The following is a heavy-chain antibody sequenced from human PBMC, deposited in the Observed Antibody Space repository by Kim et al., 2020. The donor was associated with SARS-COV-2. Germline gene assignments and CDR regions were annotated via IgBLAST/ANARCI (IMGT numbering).Heavy chain of an antibody. CDR3: AGDQGRSSNP. V-gene: IGHV3-48*01. D-gene: IGHD3-3*01. CDR2: ISSSSSTI. Sequence: GGSLRLSCAASGFTFSSYSMNWVRQAPGKGLEWVSYISSSSSTIYYADSVKGRFTISRDNAKNSLYLQMNSLRAEDTAVYDCAGDQGRSSNPWGQGTLVTVSS. J-gene: IGHJ5*02. CDR1: GFTFSSYS.